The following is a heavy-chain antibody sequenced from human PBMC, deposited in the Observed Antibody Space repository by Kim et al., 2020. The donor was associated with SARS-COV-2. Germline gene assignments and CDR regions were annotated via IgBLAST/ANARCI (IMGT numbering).Heavy chain of an antibody. CDR3: AKVFYIVPAAIGSYFDY. CDR1: GFTFSSYG. V-gene: IGHV3-30*18. CDR2: ISYDGSNK. J-gene: IGHJ4*02. Sequence: GGSLRLSCAASGFTFSSYGMHWVRQAPGKGLEWVAVISYDGSNKYYADSVKGRFTISRDNSKNTLYLQMNSLRAEDTAVYYCAKVFYIVPAAIGSYFDYWGQGTLVTVSS. D-gene: IGHD2-2*02.